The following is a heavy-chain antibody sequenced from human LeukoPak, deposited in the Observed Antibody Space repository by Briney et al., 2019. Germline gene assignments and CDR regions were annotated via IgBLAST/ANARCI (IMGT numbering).Heavy chain of an antibody. CDR3: TREIAAAGTTDYFDY. D-gene: IGHD6-13*01. CDR1: GFTFGDYA. J-gene: IGHJ4*02. V-gene: IGHV3-49*03. CDR2: IRSKAYGGTT. Sequence: PGGSLRLSCTASGFTFGDYAMSWFRQAPGKGLEWVGFIRSKAYGGTTEYAASVKGRFTISRDDSKSIAYLQMNSLKTEDTAVYYCTREIAAAGTTDYFDYWGQGTLVTVSS.